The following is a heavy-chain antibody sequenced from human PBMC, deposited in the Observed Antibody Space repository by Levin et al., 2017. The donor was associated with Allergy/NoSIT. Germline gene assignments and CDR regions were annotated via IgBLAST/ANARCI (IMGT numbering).Heavy chain of an antibody. CDR1: GYTFTGYY. J-gene: IGHJ4*02. V-gene: IGHV1-2*02. Sequence: GESLKISCKASGYTFTGYYMHWVRQAPGQGLEWMGWINPNSGGTNYAQKFQGRVTMTRDTSISTAYMELSRLRSDDTAVYYCAITLTMVRGPLDYWGQGTLVTVSS. CDR3: AITLTMVRGPLDY. D-gene: IGHD3-10*01. CDR2: INPNSGGT.